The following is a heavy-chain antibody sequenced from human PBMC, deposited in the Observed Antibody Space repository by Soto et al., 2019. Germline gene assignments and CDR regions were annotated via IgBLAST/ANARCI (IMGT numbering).Heavy chain of an antibody. CDR2: IYYSGST. J-gene: IGHJ4*02. CDR3: ARLSGDSSGWYGTYYDY. Sequence: SETLSLTCTVSGGSISSGGYYWSWIRQHPGKGLEWIGYIYYSGSTYYNPSLKSRVTISVDTSKNQFSLKLSSVTAADTAVYYCARLSGDSSGWYGTYYDYWGQGTLVTVSS. V-gene: IGHV4-31*03. CDR1: GGSISSGGYY. D-gene: IGHD6-19*01.